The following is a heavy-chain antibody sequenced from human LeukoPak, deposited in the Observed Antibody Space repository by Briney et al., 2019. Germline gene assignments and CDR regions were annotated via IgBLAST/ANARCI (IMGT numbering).Heavy chain of an antibody. Sequence: SQTLSLTCAISGDSVSSNSAAWNWIRQSPSRGLEWLGRTYYRSKWYNDYAVSVKSRITINPDTSKNQFSLQLNSVTPEDTAVYYCARDPYSYYYGSGTVNWFDPWGQGTLVTVSS. J-gene: IGHJ5*02. V-gene: IGHV6-1*01. CDR1: GDSVSSNSAA. CDR3: ARDPYSYYYGSGTVNWFDP. D-gene: IGHD3-10*01. CDR2: TYYRSKWYN.